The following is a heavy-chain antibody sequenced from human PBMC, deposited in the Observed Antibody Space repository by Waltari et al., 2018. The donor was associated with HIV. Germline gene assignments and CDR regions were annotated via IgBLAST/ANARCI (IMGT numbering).Heavy chain of an antibody. Sequence: LVESGGGSVQPGKSLKLSCAASGFSFSGYWMHWVRQSPGKGLVWVERSNSGGRGTNYAGSVQGRVSISRDNRNSVLYLNMNKLRVDDTAVYYCTKEGYAYDFWSGSNSYYGLDVWGQGTTVTVSS. CDR2: SNSGGRGT. CDR3: TKEGYAYDFWSGSNSYYGLDV. D-gene: IGHD3-3*01. V-gene: IGHV3-74*02. J-gene: IGHJ6*02. CDR1: GFSFSGYW.